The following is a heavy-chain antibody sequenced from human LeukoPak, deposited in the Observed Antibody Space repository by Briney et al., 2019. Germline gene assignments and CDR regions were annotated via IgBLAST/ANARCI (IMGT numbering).Heavy chain of an antibody. CDR2: ISGSGGST. Sequence: GGSLRLSCEVSGFTFSSYHMNWVRQAPGKGLEWVSAISGSGGSTYYADSVKGRFTISRDNSKNTLYLQMNSLRAEDTAVYYCATLDSSGYPPSGFDYWGQGTLVTVSS. V-gene: IGHV3-23*01. CDR1: GFTFSSYH. D-gene: IGHD3-22*01. J-gene: IGHJ4*02. CDR3: ATLDSSGYPPSGFDY.